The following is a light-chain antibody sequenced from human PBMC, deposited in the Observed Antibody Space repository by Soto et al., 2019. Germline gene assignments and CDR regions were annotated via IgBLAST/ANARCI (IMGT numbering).Light chain of an antibody. CDR3: QKDNNCPLT. Sequence: EIVMTQSPATLSVSPGERATLSCRASQSVSSNLAWYQQKPGQAPRLLIYGASTRATGIPARFSGSGSGTEFTLPISSLQSEDFTVYYCQKDNNCPLTFGGGTKVDIK. V-gene: IGKV3-15*01. CDR1: QSVSSN. J-gene: IGKJ4*01. CDR2: GAS.